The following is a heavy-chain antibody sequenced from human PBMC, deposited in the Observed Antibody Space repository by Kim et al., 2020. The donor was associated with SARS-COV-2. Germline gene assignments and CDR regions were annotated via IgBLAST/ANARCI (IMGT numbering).Heavy chain of an antibody. CDR2: FDPEDGET. Sequence: ASVKVSCKVSGYTLTELSMHWVRQAPGKGLEWMGGFDPEDGETIYAQKFQGRVTMTEDTSTDTAYMELSSLRSEDTAVYYCATTPSIAVAGIGGSRTDRSRFDYWGQGTLVTVSS. D-gene: IGHD6-19*01. CDR3: ATTPSIAVAGIGGSRTDRSRFDY. J-gene: IGHJ4*02. CDR1: GYTLTELS. V-gene: IGHV1-24*01.